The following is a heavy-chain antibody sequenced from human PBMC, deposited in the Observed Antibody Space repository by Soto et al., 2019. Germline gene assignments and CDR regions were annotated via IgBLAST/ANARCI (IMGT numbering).Heavy chain of an antibody. V-gene: IGHV4-59*01. CDR3: ARERYYDILTHYYYYGMDV. CDR2: IYYSGST. J-gene: IGHJ6*02. Sequence: SETLSLTCTVSGGSISSYYWSWIRQPPGKGLEWIGYIYYSGSTNYNPSLKSRVTISVDTSKNQFSLKLSSVTAADTAVYYCARERYYDILTHYYYYGMDVWGQGTTVTVSS. CDR1: GGSISSYY. D-gene: IGHD3-9*01.